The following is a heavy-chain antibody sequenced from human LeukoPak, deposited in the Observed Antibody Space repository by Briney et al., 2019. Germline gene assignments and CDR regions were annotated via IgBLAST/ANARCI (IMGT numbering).Heavy chain of an antibody. J-gene: IGHJ3*02. CDR3: AKDLEIYMTWIGFRGAFDI. Sequence: PGRSLRLSCAASGFTFDDHPMHWVRQAPGKGLEWVAGISWNSGFIGYADSVKGRFIISRDNAKNSLYLQMNSLKIEDTALYHCAKDLEIYMTWIGFRGAFDIRGQGTVVTVSS. V-gene: IGHV3-9*01. D-gene: IGHD5-12*01. CDR1: GFTFDDHP. CDR2: ISWNSGFI.